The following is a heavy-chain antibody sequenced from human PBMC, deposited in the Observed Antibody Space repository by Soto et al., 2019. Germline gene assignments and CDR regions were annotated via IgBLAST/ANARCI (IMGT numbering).Heavy chain of an antibody. D-gene: IGHD3-3*01. CDR2: IIPSFSTS. V-gene: IGHV1-69*06. CDR3: ERNPVSHDYDFWSGASSYYYYYALNA. J-gene: IGHJ6*02. Sequence: SVKVSCKASGGTFSSYAISCVRQAPGQGLEWMGGIIPSFSTSNESEVFQVRVTTTADKTTSTAYMEPSSLRSESTAVYYCERNPVSHDYDFWSGASSYYYYYALNAGAQGPRVPVS. CDR1: GGTFSSYA.